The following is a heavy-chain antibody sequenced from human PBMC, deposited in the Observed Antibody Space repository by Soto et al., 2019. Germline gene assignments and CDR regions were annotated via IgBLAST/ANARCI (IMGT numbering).Heavy chain of an antibody. CDR2: INHSGST. Sequence: ETLSLTCAVYGGSFSGYYWSWIRQPPGKGLEWIGEINHSGSTNYNPSLKSRVTISVDTSKNQFSLKLSSVTAADTAVYYCARHNYGSGSTYFDYWGQGTLVTVS. CDR1: GGSFSGYY. CDR3: ARHNYGSGSTYFDY. D-gene: IGHD3-10*01. J-gene: IGHJ4*02. V-gene: IGHV4-34*01.